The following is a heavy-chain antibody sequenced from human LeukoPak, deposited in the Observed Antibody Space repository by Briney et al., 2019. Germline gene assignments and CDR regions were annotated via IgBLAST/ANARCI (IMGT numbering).Heavy chain of an antibody. V-gene: IGHV4-4*07. CDR2: IYTSGST. J-gene: IGHJ3*02. Sequence: SETLSLTCTVSGGSISSYYWSWIRQPAGKGLEWIGRIYTSGSTNYNPSLKSRVTMSVDTSENQFSLKLSSVTAADTAVYYCARALYDFWSGYSRNDAFDIWGQGTMVTVSS. CDR1: GGSISSYY. CDR3: ARALYDFWSGYSRNDAFDI. D-gene: IGHD3-3*01.